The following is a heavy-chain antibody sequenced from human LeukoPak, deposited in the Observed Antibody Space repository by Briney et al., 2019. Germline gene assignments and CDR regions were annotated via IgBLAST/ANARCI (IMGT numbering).Heavy chain of an antibody. D-gene: IGHD3-16*01. J-gene: IGHJ4*02. Sequence: PSETLSLTCTVSGGSFSTYYWSWIRQPPGKGLEWIGYIYYSGSTNYNPSLKSRVAISVDTTKNQFSLNLSSVTAADTAVYYCARVITVRGVIFDYWGKGTLVTVSS. V-gene: IGHV4-59*01. CDR2: IYYSGST. CDR3: ARVITVRGVIFDY. CDR1: GGSFSTYY.